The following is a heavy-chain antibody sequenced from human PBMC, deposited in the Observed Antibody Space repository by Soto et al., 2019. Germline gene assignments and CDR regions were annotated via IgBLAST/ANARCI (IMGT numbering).Heavy chain of an antibody. CDR1: GYTFTSYG. CDR2: ISAYNGNT. V-gene: IGHV1-18*04. CDR3: ARSDTVTTPAPNWFDP. Sequence: QVQLVQSGAGVKKPGASVKVSCKASGYTFTSYGISWVRQAPGQGLEWMGWISAYNGNTNYAQKLQGRVTMTTDTSTSTAYMELRSLRSDDTAVYYCARSDTVTTPAPNWFDPWGQGTLVTVSS. D-gene: IGHD4-17*01. J-gene: IGHJ5*02.